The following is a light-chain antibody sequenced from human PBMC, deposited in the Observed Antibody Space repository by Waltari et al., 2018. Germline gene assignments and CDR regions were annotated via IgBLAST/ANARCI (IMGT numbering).Light chain of an antibody. Sequence: QTVVTQEPSLSVSPGGTVTLTCALSSGSLSTTSYATWYQQTPGQAPRTLVYKANARSSGVPVRSSGSILGNTAALTIPGARADDESDYYCALYMGSGIWVFGGGTRLTVL. CDR1: SGSLSTTSY. J-gene: IGLJ3*02. CDR2: KAN. V-gene: IGLV8-61*01. CDR3: ALYMGSGIWV.